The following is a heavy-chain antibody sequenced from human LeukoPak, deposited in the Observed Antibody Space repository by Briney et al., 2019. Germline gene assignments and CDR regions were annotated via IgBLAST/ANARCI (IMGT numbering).Heavy chain of an antibody. CDR2: IYTSGST. CDR1: GNSISSYY. CDR3: ARETTGLARYFDY. J-gene: IGHJ4*02. Sequence: SETLSLTCTVSGNSISSYYWSWIRQPAGKGLEWIGRIYTSGSTDYNPSLKSRVTMSVDTSKNQFSLSLSSVTAADTAFYYCARETTGLARYFDYWGQGTLVTVSS. D-gene: IGHD4-11*01. V-gene: IGHV4-4*07.